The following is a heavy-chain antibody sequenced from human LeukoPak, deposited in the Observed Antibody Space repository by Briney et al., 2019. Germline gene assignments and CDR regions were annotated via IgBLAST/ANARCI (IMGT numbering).Heavy chain of an antibody. CDR3: ATDASTTVMDV. J-gene: IGHJ6*02. V-gene: IGHV1-24*01. Sequence: ASVKVSCKASGYTFTGYYMHWVRQAPGKGLEWMGGFDPEDGETIYAQKFQGRVTMTEDTSTDTAYMELSSLRSEDTAVYYCATDASTTVMDVWGQGTTVTVSS. CDR2: FDPEDGET. D-gene: IGHD1-1*01. CDR1: GYTFTGYY.